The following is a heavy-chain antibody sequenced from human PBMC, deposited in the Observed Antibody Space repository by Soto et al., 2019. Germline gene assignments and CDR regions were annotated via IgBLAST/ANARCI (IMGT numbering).Heavy chain of an antibody. J-gene: IGHJ4*02. V-gene: IGHV3-11*04. D-gene: IGHD2-2*03. Sequence: GGSLRLSCAASGLTFSDYYMSWIRQAPGKGLVWVANINREGSSKSYVDSVKGRFTISRDNIENSLYLQMTSLRAEDTAVYYCARGPRGFCSSTSCAFDYWGQGTLVTVSS. CDR2: INREGSSK. CDR3: ARGPRGFCSSTSCAFDY. CDR1: GLTFSDYY.